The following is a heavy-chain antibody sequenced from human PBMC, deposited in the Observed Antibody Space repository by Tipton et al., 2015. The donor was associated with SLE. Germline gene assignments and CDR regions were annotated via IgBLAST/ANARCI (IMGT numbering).Heavy chain of an antibody. V-gene: IGHV3-9*01. CDR1: GFNFDDYA. CDR2: ISWNSGSV. D-gene: IGHD5-24*01. CDR3: TKDEKSGYNLGLLDF. J-gene: IGHJ4*02. Sequence: SLRLSCAASGFNFDDYAMHWVRQVPGKGLEWVSAISWNSGSVGYADSVKGRFTISRDNAKNSLYLQMDSLRAEDTALYYCTKDEKSGYNLGLLDFWGQGTLVTVSA.